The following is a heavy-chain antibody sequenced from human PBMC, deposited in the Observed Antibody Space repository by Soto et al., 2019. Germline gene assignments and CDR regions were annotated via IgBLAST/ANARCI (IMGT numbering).Heavy chain of an antibody. V-gene: IGHV4-39*01. CDR1: GGSISSSSYY. D-gene: IGHD5-18*01. J-gene: IGHJ5*02. Sequence: PSETLSLTCTVSGGSISSSSYYWGWIRQPPGKGLEWIGSIYYSGSTYYNPSLKSRVTISVDTSKNQFSLKLSSVTAADTAVYYCARQSYGYWYWLDPWGQGTLVTVSS. CDR3: ARQSYGYWYWLDP. CDR2: IYYSGST.